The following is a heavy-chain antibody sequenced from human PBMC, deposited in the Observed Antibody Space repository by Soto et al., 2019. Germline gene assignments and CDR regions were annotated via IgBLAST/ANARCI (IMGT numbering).Heavy chain of an antibody. V-gene: IGHV3-7*01. CDR2: IKQDGNEE. CDR1: GFTFSSYW. D-gene: IGHD5-12*01. J-gene: IGHJ2*01. CDR3: ASWGFIVATNWYFDL. Sequence: EAQLVESGGGLVQPGGSLRLSCAASGFTFSSYWRSWVRQAPGKGLEWVANIKQDGNEESYVDSVKGRFTISRDNTKNSLFLQMNSLRAEDTAVYYCASWGFIVATNWYFDLWGRGTLVTVSS.